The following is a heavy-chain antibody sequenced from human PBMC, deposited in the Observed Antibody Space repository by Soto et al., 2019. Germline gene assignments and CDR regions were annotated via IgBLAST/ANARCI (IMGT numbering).Heavy chain of an antibody. V-gene: IGHV3-48*03. CDR2: ISSSGSTI. CDR3: ARGAHLTGFGELSSDY. Sequence: EVQLVESGGVLVQPGGSLRLSCAASGFTFSSYEMNWVRQAPGKGLEWVSYISSSGSTIYYADSVKGRFTISRDNAKNSLYLQMNSLRAEDTAVYYCARGAHLTGFGELSSDYWGQGTLVTVSS. CDR1: GFTFSSYE. D-gene: IGHD3-10*01. J-gene: IGHJ4*02.